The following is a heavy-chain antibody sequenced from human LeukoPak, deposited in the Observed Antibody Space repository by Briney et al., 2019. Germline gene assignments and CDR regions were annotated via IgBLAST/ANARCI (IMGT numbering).Heavy chain of an antibody. D-gene: IGHD5-24*01. Sequence: PSETLSLTCTVSGGSISSYYWSWIRQTPGKGLEWIGYVSHSGTTNYSPSLKSRVTISLDTSKKQFYLRLASVTAADTAVYYCARRMATVTDAFDIWGRGTMVSVSS. CDR2: VSHSGTT. CDR1: GGSISSYY. V-gene: IGHV4-59*08. J-gene: IGHJ3*02. CDR3: ARRMATVTDAFDI.